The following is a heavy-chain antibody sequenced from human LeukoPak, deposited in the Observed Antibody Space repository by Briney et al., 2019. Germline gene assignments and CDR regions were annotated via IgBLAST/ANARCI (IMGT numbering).Heavy chain of an antibody. D-gene: IGHD1-26*01. CDR1: GFTFSSYA. J-gene: IGHJ4*02. CDR3: AKDRDAGWEPSDY. V-gene: IGHV3-23*01. CDR2: ISGSGGST. Sequence: GGSLRLSCAASGFTFSSYAMSWVRQAPGKGLEWVSAISGSGGSTYYADSVKGRFTISRDNSKDTLYLQMNSLRAEDTAVYYCAKDRDAGWEPSDYWGQGTLVTVSS.